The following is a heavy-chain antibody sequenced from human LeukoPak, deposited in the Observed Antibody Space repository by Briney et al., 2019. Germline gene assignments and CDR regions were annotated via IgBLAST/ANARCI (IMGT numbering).Heavy chain of an antibody. CDR1: GGSISSGSYY. CDR2: IYTSGST. J-gene: IGHJ4*02. Sequence: SQTLSLTCTVSGGSISSGSYYWSWIRQPAGKGLEWIGCIYTSGSTNYNPSLKSRVTISVDTSKNQFSLKLSSVTAADTAVYYCASQQGLSDWGQGTLVTVSS. D-gene: IGHD6-13*01. CDR3: ASQQGLSD. V-gene: IGHV4-61*02.